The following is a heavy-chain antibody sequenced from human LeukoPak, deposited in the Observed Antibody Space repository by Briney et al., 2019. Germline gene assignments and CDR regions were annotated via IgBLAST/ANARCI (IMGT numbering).Heavy chain of an antibody. CDR3: AKGSFRGVLNYYYYGMDV. J-gene: IGHJ6*02. Sequence: PGRSLRLSCAASGFTFDDYAMHWVRQAPGKGLEWVSGISWNSGSIGYADSVKGRFTISRDNAKNSLYLQMNSLRAEDTALYYCAKGSFRGVLNYYYYGMDVWGQGTTVTVSS. CDR2: ISWNSGSI. V-gene: IGHV3-9*01. D-gene: IGHD3-10*01. CDR1: GFTFDDYA.